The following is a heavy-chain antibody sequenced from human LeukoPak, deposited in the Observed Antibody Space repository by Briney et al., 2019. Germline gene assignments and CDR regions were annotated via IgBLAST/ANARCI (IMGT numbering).Heavy chain of an antibody. CDR1: GGSISTSNW. J-gene: IGHJ4*02. CDR2: IYHSGST. V-gene: IGHV4-4*02. CDR3: ARKDYGSGSSYNGGRPFDY. Sequence: SGTLSLTCTVSGGSISTSNWWSWVRQPPGKGLEWIGEIYHSGSTNYNPSLKSRVTISVDKSKNQFSLKLTSVTAADTAVYYCARKDYGSGSSYNGGRPFDYWGQGTLVTVSS. D-gene: IGHD3-10*01.